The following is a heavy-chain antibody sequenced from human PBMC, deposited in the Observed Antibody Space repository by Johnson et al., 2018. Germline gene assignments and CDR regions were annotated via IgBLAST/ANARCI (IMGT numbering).Heavy chain of an antibody. D-gene: IGHD3-10*01. J-gene: IGHJ6*03. CDR2: ISYDGSNK. CDR3: SRDPAYYCSGRYYYFYYLDV. CDR1: GFTFSSYT. Sequence: QVQLVESGGGVVQPGRSLRLSCAASGFTFSSYTMHWVRQAPGKGLDWVAVISYDGSNKYYADSVKGRFAISSDNSKNTLYLQMNSLRAGDTAVYYCSRDPAYYCSGRYYYFYYLDVWGKGTTVTVSS. V-gene: IGHV3-30*09.